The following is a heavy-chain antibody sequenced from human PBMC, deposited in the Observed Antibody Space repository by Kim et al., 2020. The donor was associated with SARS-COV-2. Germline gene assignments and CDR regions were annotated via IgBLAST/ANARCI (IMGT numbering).Heavy chain of an antibody. D-gene: IGHD3-16*02. CDR1: GFTFDDYT. Sequence: GGSLRLSCAASGFTFDDYTMHWVRQPPGKGLQWVSLISWDGGVTYNTDSVKGRFTISRDNSKNSLYLQMNSLRTEDTALYYCAKGLRLGELSLGSPWSQGTLVTVSS. V-gene: IGHV3-43*01. J-gene: IGHJ5*02. CDR3: AKGLRLGELSLGSP. CDR2: ISWDGGVT.